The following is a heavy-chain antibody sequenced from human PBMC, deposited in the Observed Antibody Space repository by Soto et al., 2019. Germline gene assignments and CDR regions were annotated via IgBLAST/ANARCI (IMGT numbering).Heavy chain of an antibody. V-gene: IGHV2-5*01. CDR2: IYWNDDK. Sequence: QITLKESGPTLVKPTQTLTLTCTVSGFPLNARGVGVGWIRQPPGKALEWLAIIYWNDDKRYSPSLKSGLTITKDTSKNQVVLTMTNMDPVDTAKYYCAHSPWGAAPDYWGQGTLVTVSS. J-gene: IGHJ4*02. CDR1: GFPLNARGVG. D-gene: IGHD3-16*01. CDR3: AHSPWGAAPDY.